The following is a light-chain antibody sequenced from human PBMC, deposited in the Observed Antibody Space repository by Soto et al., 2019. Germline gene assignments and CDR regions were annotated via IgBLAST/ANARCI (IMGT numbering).Light chain of an antibody. CDR3: SSYTSSSTVV. V-gene: IGLV2-11*01. CDR2: DVS. Sequence: QSALTQPRSVSGSPGQSVTISCTGTSSDVGGYNYVSWYQQHPGKAPKLMIYDVSNRPSGVPDRFSGSKSGNTASLTISGLQAEDEADYYCSSYTSSSTVVFGGGTQLTVL. CDR1: SSDVGGYNY. J-gene: IGLJ2*01.